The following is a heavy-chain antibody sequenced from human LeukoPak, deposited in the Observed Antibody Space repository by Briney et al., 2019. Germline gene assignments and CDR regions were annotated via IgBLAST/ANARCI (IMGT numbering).Heavy chain of an antibody. V-gene: IGHV1-24*01. J-gene: IGHJ3*02. CDR1: GYTLTELS. D-gene: IGHD3-3*01. CDR2: FDPEDGET. CDR3: AAYYDLDAFDI. Sequence: GASVTVSCKVSGYTLTELSMHWVRQAPGEGLEWMGGFDPEDGETIYAQKFQGRVTMTEDTSTDTAYMELSSLRSEDTAVYYCAAYYDLDAFDIWGQGTMVTVSS.